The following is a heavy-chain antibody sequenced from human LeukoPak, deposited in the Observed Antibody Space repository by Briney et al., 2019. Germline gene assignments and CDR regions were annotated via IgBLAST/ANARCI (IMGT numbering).Heavy chain of an antibody. CDR3: ASLSIRGYSYGSFDY. Sequence: SETLSLTCTVSGGSISSYYWSWIRHPPGNGLEWIGYIYYSVSTNYNPTLKSRVTISVDTSKNQFSLKLSSVTAADTAVYYCASLSIRGYSYGSFDYWGQGTLVTVSS. D-gene: IGHD5-18*01. CDR1: GGSISSYY. V-gene: IGHV4-59*08. CDR2: IYYSVST. J-gene: IGHJ4*02.